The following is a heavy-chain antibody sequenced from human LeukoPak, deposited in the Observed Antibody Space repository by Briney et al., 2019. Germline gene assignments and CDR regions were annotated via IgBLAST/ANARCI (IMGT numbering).Heavy chain of an antibody. CDR3: AKHRRSTLVTAYFDS. CDR1: GFTFSTLA. J-gene: IGHJ4*02. Sequence: PGGSLRLSCAASGFTFSTLAMSWVRQAPGKGLEWVSGISSRGDDTSYADSVKGRFTISRDNSKNTLYLQLNSLRVDDAAIYYCAKHRRSTLVTAYFDSWGQGTLVTVSS. D-gene: IGHD2-21*02. CDR2: ISSRGDDT. V-gene: IGHV3-23*01.